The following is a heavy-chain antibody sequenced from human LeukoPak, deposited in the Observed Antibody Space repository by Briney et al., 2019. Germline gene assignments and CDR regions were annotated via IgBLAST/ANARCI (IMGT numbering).Heavy chain of an antibody. CDR3: AKRGVVIRVILVGFHKEAYYFDS. J-gene: IGHJ4*02. V-gene: IGHV3-23*01. D-gene: IGHD3-22*01. CDR2: MSDSGGRT. CDR1: GITLSNYG. Sequence: GGSLRLSCAVSGITLSNYGMSWVRQAPGKGLEWVAGMSDSGGRTNYADSVKGRFTISRDNPKNTLYLQMNSLRAEDTAVYFCAKRGVVIRVILVGFHKEAYYFDSWGQGTLVTVSS.